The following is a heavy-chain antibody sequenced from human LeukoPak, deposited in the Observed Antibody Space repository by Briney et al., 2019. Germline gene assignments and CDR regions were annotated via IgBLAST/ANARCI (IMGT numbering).Heavy chain of an antibody. J-gene: IGHJ4*02. V-gene: IGHV3-66*01. Sequence: QPGGSLRLSCAASGFTVSSNYMSWVRQGPGKGLEWVSVIYSGGGTYYADSVKGRFTISRDNSKNTVYLQMNSLRAEDTAVYYCATTAYSSPRGYWGQGTLVTVSS. CDR2: IYSGGGT. CDR3: ATTAYSSPRGY. D-gene: IGHD6-13*01. CDR1: GFTVSSNY.